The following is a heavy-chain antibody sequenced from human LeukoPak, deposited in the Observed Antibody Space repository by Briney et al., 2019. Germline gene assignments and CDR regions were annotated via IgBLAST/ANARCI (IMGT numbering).Heavy chain of an antibody. Sequence: ASVKVSCKASGYTFTGYYMHWVRQAPGQGLEWMGLINPGGDNTNYAQNFQGRVTMTRDTSTSTVYMELSSLRSEDTAIYYCARIRDGYNDAYDIWGQGTVVTVPS. CDR2: INPGGDNT. D-gene: IGHD5-24*01. V-gene: IGHV1-46*01. CDR3: ARIRDGYNDAYDI. J-gene: IGHJ3*02. CDR1: GYTFTGYY.